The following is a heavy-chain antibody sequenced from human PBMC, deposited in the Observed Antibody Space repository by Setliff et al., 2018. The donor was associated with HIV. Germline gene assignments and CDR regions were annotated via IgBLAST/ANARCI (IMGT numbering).Heavy chain of an antibody. D-gene: IGHD3-10*01. CDR2: MNPYSGNT. CDR1: GYTFTSYD. CDR3: ARGGYYDGSGKGNWFDP. V-gene: IGHV1-8*02. Sequence: ASVKVSCKASGYTFTSYDINWVRQATGQGLEWMGWMNPYSGNTGYAQKFQGRVTMTRNNSISTAYMELSSLRSEDTAVYYCARGGYYDGSGKGNWFDPWGQGTLVTVSS. J-gene: IGHJ5*02.